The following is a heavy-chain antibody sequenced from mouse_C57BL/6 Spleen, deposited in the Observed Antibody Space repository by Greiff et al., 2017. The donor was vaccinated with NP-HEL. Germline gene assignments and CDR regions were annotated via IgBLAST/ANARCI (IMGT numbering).Heavy chain of an antibody. CDR3: ARGDDAWFAY. Sequence: EESGPGLVKPSQSLSLTCSVTGYSITSGYYWNWIRQFPGNKLEWMGYISYDGSNNYNPSLKNRISITRDTSKNQFFLKLNSVTTEDTATYYCARGDDAWFAYWGQGTLVTVSA. CDR1: GYSITSGYY. D-gene: IGHD2-12*01. J-gene: IGHJ3*01. CDR2: ISYDGSN. V-gene: IGHV3-6*01.